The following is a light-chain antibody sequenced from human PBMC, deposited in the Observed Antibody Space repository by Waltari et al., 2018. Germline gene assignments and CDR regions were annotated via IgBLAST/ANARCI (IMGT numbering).Light chain of an antibody. Sequence: DIQMTQSPSTLSASVEDRVTITCRASQSIGSWLAWYQQKPGKAPKLLIYKASTLESGGPSRFSGSGSGTEFTLTISGLQPDDFATDHCQHYSGYPRAFGQGTKLEIK. CDR3: QHYSGYPRA. CDR2: KAS. V-gene: IGKV1-5*03. CDR1: QSIGSW. J-gene: IGKJ2*01.